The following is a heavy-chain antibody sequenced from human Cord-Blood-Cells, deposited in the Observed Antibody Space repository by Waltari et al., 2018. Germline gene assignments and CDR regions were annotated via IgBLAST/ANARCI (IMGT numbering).Heavy chain of an antibody. Sequence: QVQLVQSGAEVKKPGSSVKVSCKASGGTFSSYAISWVRQAPGQGLEWMGRIHPNLGIANHAQKFQGRVTITADKSTSTAYMELSSLRSEDTAVYYCARDPSVYCSGGSCYFDYWGQGTLVTVSS. V-gene: IGHV1-69*09. CDR2: IHPNLGIA. D-gene: IGHD2-15*01. J-gene: IGHJ4*02. CDR1: GGTFSSYA. CDR3: ARDPSVYCSGGSCYFDY.